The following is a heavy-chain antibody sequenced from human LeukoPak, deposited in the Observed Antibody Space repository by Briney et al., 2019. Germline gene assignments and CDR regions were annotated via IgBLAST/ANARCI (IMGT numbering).Heavy chain of an antibody. Sequence: PSETLSLTCTVSGGSISSGGYYWSWIRQHPGKGLEWIGYIYYSGSTYYNPSLKSRVTISVDTSKNQFSLKPSSVTAADTAVYYCASHLARVYYDSSGPDAFDIWGQGTMVTVSS. CDR2: IYYSGST. CDR3: ASHLARVYYDSSGPDAFDI. V-gene: IGHV4-31*03. CDR1: GGSISSGGYY. D-gene: IGHD3-22*01. J-gene: IGHJ3*02.